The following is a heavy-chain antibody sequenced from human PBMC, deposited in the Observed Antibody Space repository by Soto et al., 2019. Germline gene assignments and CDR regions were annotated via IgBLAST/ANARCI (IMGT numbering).Heavy chain of an antibody. CDR1: GFTFSSYA. Sequence: PGGSLRLSCAASGFTFSSYAMSWVRQAPGKGLEWVSAISGSGGSTYYADSVKGRFTISRDNSKNTLYLQMNSLRAEDTAVYYCAKGFRITMVRGVIDDAFDIWGQGTMVTVSS. CDR2: ISGSGGST. J-gene: IGHJ3*02. V-gene: IGHV3-23*01. D-gene: IGHD3-10*01. CDR3: AKGFRITMVRGVIDDAFDI.